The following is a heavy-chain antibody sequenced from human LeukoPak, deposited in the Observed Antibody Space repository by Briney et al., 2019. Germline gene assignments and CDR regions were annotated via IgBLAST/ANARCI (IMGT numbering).Heavy chain of an antibody. CDR3: ARGGESYYGSGSHDY. Sequence: PGGSLRLSCAASGFTFSSYSMNWVRQAPGKGLEWVANIKHDGSEKYYVDSMKGRFTISRDNAKNSLYLQMNSLRAEDTAVYYCARGGESYYGSGSHDYWGQGTLVTVSS. CDR1: GFTFSSYS. V-gene: IGHV3-7*01. CDR2: IKHDGSEK. J-gene: IGHJ4*02. D-gene: IGHD3-10*01.